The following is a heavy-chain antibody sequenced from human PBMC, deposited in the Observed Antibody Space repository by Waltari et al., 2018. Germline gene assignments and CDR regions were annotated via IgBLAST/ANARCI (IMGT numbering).Heavy chain of an antibody. Sequence: EVQLVESGGGLVQPGGSLRLSCAASEFIFSNYEMNWVRQTPGKWLEWISYISRSGGTSYYAASVEGRFTIYRDNAKKSLYLQMNSRRAEDTAVYYCARDQEIIVGGMDVWGQGTAVTVSS. CDR2: ISRSGGTS. CDR3: ARDQEIIVGGMDV. V-gene: IGHV3-48*03. J-gene: IGHJ6*02. CDR1: EFIFSNYE. D-gene: IGHD3-22*01.